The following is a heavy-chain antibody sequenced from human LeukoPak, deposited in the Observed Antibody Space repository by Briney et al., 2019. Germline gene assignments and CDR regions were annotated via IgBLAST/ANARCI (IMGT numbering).Heavy chain of an antibody. CDR2: ISGSGGST. V-gene: IGHV3-23*01. CDR1: GFTFSSYA. D-gene: IGHD2-2*01. CDR3: AKRLAVVVVPAAPMDA. J-gene: IGHJ6*04. Sequence: GGSLRLSCAASGFTFSSYAMSWVRQAPGKGLEWVSAISGSGGSTYYADSVKGRFTISRDNSKNTLYLQMNSLRAEDTAVYYCAKRLAVVVVPAAPMDAWGKGTTVTVSS.